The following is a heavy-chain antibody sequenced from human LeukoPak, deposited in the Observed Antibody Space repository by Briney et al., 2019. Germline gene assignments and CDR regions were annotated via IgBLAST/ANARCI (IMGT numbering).Heavy chain of an antibody. D-gene: IGHD1-26*01. CDR2: IYTSGST. J-gene: IGHJ4*02. Sequence: PSETLSLTCTVSGGSISSYFWTWIRQPAGKGLEWIGRIYTSGSTNYNPSLKSRVTMSVDMSKNQFSLNLSSVTAADTAVYYCARDERELGRSTDYWGQGTLVTVSS. CDR3: ARDERELGRSTDY. V-gene: IGHV4-4*07. CDR1: GGSISSYF.